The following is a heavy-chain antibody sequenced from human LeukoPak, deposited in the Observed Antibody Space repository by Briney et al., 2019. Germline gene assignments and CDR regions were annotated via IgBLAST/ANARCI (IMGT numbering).Heavy chain of an antibody. J-gene: IGHJ4*02. CDR2: INPNSGNT. D-gene: IGHD3-3*01. CDR1: GYTFTGCY. Sequence: ASVKVSCKASGYTFTGCYMHWVRQAPGQGLEWMGRINPNSGNTGYAQKFQGRVTMTRNTSISTAYMELSSLRSEDTAVYYCARVGVRFLEWLYYWGQGTLVTVSS. V-gene: IGHV1-8*02. CDR3: ARVGVRFLEWLYY.